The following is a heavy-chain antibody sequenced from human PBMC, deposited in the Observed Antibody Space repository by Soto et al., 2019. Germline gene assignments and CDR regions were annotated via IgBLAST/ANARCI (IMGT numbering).Heavy chain of an antibody. CDR1: GGSISSGDYH. D-gene: IGHD4-17*01. J-gene: IGHJ4*02. CDR2: SFYSGST. CDR3: AREDGGRGGDY. Sequence: QVQLQESGPGLVKPSQTLSLTCTVSGGSISSGDYHWSWIRQPPGKGLEWIGYSFYSGSTYYNPSLKSRVDISVDTSKNQFSLKLNSVTAADTAVYYCAREDGGRGGDYWGQGTLVTVSS. V-gene: IGHV4-30-4*01.